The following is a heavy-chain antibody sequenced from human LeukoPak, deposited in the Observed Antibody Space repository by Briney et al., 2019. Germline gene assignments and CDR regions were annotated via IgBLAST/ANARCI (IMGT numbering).Heavy chain of an antibody. J-gene: IGHJ4*02. CDR2: IRYDGSNK. D-gene: IGHD5-12*01. CDR1: GFTFSSYG. V-gene: IGHV3-30*02. Sequence: GGSLRLSCAASGFTFSSYGMHWVRQAPGKGLEWVAFIRYDGSNKYYADSVKGRFTISRDNSKNTLHLQVNSLRADDTAVYYCAKDGAWLRFDDWGQGILVTVSS. CDR3: AKDGAWLRFDD.